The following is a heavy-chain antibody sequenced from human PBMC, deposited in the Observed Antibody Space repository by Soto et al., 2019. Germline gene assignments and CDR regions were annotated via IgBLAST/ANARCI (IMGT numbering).Heavy chain of an antibody. CDR3: ARSFYGAYVDY. CDR2: INKDGGTT. V-gene: IGHV3-74*03. J-gene: IGHJ4*02. CDR1: GFTFSNYW. Sequence: GGSLRLSCAASGFTFSNYWMHWVRQAPGKGPVWVSRINKDGGTTQYADSVKGRFTISRDDARNTVFLQMNSLRAEDTAVFYCARSFYGAYVDYWGQGTLVTVSS. D-gene: IGHD3-10*01.